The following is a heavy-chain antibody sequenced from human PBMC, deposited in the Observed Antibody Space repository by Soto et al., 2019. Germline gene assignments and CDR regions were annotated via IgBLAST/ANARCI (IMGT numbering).Heavy chain of an antibody. V-gene: IGHV1-18*01. Sequence: QVQLMQSGAEVKKPGASVKVSCKTSGYTFTSYGIIWVRKAPGQGLEWMGWISAYNGKTYYAQKVQGRATMTTDTSTTTAHMELRSLRSDDTAVYFCVRDSGIEAATVFDYWGRGTLVTVSS. D-gene: IGHD3-10*01. J-gene: IGHJ4*02. CDR3: VRDSGIEAATVFDY. CDR1: GYTFTSYG. CDR2: ISAYNGKT.